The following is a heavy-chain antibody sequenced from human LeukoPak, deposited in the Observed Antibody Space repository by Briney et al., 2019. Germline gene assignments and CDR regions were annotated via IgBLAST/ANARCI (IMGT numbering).Heavy chain of an antibody. J-gene: IGHJ4*02. V-gene: IGHV1-46*01. D-gene: IGHD3-16*01. CDR3: ARGESEYVIVY. Sequence: WASVKVSCKASGYTFTSYYMNWVRQAPGQGLEWMGIINPSGGSTSYAQKFQGRVTMTRDTSTSTVYMELSSLRSEDTAVHYCARGESEYVIVYWGQGTLVTVSS. CDR1: GYTFTSYY. CDR2: INPSGGST.